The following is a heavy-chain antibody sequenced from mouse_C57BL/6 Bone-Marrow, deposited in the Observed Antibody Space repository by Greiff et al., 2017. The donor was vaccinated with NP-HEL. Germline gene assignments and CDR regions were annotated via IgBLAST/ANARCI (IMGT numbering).Heavy chain of an antibody. V-gene: IGHV1-81*01. J-gene: IGHJ2*01. Sequence: QVQLKESGAELARPGASVKLSCKASGYTFTSYGISWVKQRTGQGLEWIGEIYPRSGNTYYNEKFKGKATLTADKSSSTAYMELRSLTSEDSAVYFCTRQGSSGYVGYWGQGTTLTVSS. CDR1: GYTFTSYG. D-gene: IGHD3-2*02. CDR3: TRQGSSGYVGY. CDR2: IYPRSGNT.